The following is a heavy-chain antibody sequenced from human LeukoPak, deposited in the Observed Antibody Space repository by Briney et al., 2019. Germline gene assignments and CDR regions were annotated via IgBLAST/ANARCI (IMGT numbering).Heavy chain of an antibody. CDR1: GGSISSYY. D-gene: IGHD3-10*01. CDR3: ARGLRIRVRGVIGY. Sequence: SETLSLTCTVSGGSISSYYWSWIRQPAGKGLEWIGRIYTSGSTNYNPSLKSRVTMSVDTSKNQFSLKLSSVTAADTAVYYCARGLRIRVRGVIGYWGQGTLVTVSS. CDR2: IYTSGST. J-gene: IGHJ4*02. V-gene: IGHV4-4*07.